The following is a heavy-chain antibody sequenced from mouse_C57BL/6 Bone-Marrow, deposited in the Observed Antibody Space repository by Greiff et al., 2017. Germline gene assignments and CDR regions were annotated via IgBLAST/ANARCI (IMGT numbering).Heavy chain of an antibody. CDR1: GFTFSSYT. J-gene: IGHJ1*03. D-gene: IGHD1-1*01. Sequence: EVKLVESGGGLVKPGGSLKLSCAASGFTFSSYTMSWVRQTPEKRLPWVAAISGGGGNTYSPDSVKGRFTISRDNDKTILYLQMSSLRSEDTALYYCSRQVTTVLATKYFDVWGTGTTVTVSS. CDR2: ISGGGGNT. V-gene: IGHV5-9*01. CDR3: SRQVTTVLATKYFDV.